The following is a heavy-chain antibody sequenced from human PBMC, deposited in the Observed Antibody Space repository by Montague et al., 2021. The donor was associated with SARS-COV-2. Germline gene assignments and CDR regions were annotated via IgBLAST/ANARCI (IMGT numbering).Heavy chain of an antibody. CDR3: ARLGFVELWLNLGWFDP. CDR1: GDSIRSSGYY. J-gene: IGHJ5*02. Sequence: SETLSLTCSVSGDSIRSSGYYWGWICQPPGKGLEWIGTVYYSGSTNYNPSLKSRVTTPVDTSKNQFSLELRSVTAADTAVYYCARLGFVELWLNLGWFDPWGQGTPVTVSS. V-gene: IGHV4-39*01. D-gene: IGHD3-16*02. CDR2: VYYSGST.